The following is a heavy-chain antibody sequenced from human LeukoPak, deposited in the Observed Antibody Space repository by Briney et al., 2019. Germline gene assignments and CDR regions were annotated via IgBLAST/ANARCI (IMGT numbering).Heavy chain of an antibody. CDR1: GFIFSNSA. J-gene: IGHJ3*02. V-gene: IGHV3-21*01. CDR3: ATSLLLELNAFDI. D-gene: IGHD1-7*01. Sequence: GGSLRLSCAASGFIFSNSAMNWVRQAPGKGLEWVSSINNDGSYIYYADSVKGRFTISRDNAKNSLYLQMNSLRAEDTAVYYCATSLLLELNAFDIWGQGTMVTVSS. CDR2: INNDGSYI.